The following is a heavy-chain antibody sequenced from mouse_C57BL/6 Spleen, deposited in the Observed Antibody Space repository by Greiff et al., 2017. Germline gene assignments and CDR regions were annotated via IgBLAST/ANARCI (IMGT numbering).Heavy chain of an antibody. Sequence: VQLQQSGPELVKPGASVKMSCKASGYTFTDYNMHWVKQSHGKSLEWIGYINPNNGGTSYNQKFKGKATLTVNKSSSTAYMELRSLTSEDSAVYYCARFSITTVVATPFDYWGQGTTLTVSS. CDR2: INPNNGGT. V-gene: IGHV1-22*01. J-gene: IGHJ2*01. CDR1: GYTFTDYN. CDR3: ARFSITTVVATPFDY. D-gene: IGHD1-1*01.